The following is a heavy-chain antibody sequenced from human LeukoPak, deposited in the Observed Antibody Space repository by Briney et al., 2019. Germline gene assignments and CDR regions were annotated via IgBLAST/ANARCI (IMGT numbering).Heavy chain of an antibody. D-gene: IGHD6-6*01. Sequence: TSQTLSLTCTVSGGSISSGSYYWSWIRQPAGKGLEWIGRIYTSGSTNYNPSLKSRVTISVDTSKNQFSLKLSSVTAADTAVYYCARLGLKQLVLDYWGQGTLVTVSS. CDR3: ARLGLKQLVLDY. V-gene: IGHV4-61*02. CDR1: GGSISSGSYY. J-gene: IGHJ4*02. CDR2: IYTSGST.